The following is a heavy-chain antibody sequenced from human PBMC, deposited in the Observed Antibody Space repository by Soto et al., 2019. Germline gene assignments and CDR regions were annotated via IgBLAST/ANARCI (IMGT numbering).Heavy chain of an antibody. D-gene: IGHD3-3*01. J-gene: IGHJ6*02. CDR1: GYTFTGYY. CDR3: ARKTLGDCGSGYSTGNDYYYDGIDI. Sequence: ASVKVPCKASGYTFTGYYMHWVRQAPGQGLEWMGWINPNSGGTNYAQKFQGWVTMTRDTSISTAYMEPSRLRSDDTAVYYCARKTLGDCGSGYSTGNDYYYDGIDICGQGTRVTVS. CDR2: INPNSGGT. V-gene: IGHV1-2*04.